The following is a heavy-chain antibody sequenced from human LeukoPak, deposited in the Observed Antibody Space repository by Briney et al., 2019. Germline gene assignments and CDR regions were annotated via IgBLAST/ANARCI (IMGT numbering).Heavy chain of an antibody. J-gene: IGHJ5*02. CDR2: IYYSGST. Sequence: SETLSLTCTVSGGSISSYYWSWIRQPPGKGREWIGYIYYSGSTNYNPSLKSRVTISVDTSKNQFSLKLSSVTAADTAVYYCARSVVVVPAASAEFDPWGQGTLVTVSS. V-gene: IGHV4-59*08. D-gene: IGHD2-2*01. CDR1: GGSISSYY. CDR3: ARSVVVVPAASAEFDP.